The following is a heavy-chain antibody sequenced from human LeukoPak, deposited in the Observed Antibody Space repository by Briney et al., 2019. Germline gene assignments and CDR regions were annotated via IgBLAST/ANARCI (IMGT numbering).Heavy chain of an antibody. Sequence: GGSLRLSYTASGFTFSSYSLNWVRQVPGKGLEWVSSVSTGSNYIYYADSVKGRFTISRDNDKNSLYLQMNSLRVEDTAVYYCAQEIRPNDYWGQGTLVTVSS. J-gene: IGHJ4*02. CDR2: VSTGSNYI. CDR1: GFTFSSYS. V-gene: IGHV3-21*01. D-gene: IGHD4-17*01. CDR3: AQEIRPNDY.